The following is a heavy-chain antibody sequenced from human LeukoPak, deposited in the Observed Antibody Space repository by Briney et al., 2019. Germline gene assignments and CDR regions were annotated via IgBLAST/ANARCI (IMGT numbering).Heavy chain of an antibody. CDR1: GYTFTSYD. CDR2: MSPNSGIT. D-gene: IGHD7-27*01. Sequence: ASVKVSCKASGYTFTSYDINWVRQATGQGLEWMGWMSPNSGITGYAQKFQGRVTMTRNTAISTAYMELSSLRSEDTAVYYCVRTPPNWGADYWGQGALVTVSS. V-gene: IGHV1-8*01. CDR3: VRTPPNWGADY. J-gene: IGHJ4*02.